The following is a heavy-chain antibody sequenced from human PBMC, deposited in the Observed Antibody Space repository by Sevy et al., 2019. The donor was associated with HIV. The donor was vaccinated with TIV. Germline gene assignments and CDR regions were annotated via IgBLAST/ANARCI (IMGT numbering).Heavy chain of an antibody. CDR3: ARVLLWFGELFPLGY. CDR1: GFTFSSYA. CDR2: ISYDGSNK. Sequence: GGSLRLSCAASGFTFSSYAMHWVRQAPGKGLEWVGVISYDGSNKYYADSVKGRFTISRDNSKNTLYLQMNSLRAEDTAVYYCARVLLWFGELFPLGYWGQGTLVTVSS. D-gene: IGHD3-10*01. J-gene: IGHJ4*02. V-gene: IGHV3-30-3*01.